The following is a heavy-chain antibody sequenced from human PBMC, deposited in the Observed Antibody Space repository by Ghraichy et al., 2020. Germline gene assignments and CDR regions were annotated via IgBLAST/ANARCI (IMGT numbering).Heavy chain of an antibody. J-gene: IGHJ3*02. V-gene: IGHV4-34*01. Sequence: SETLSLTCAVYGGSFSGYYWSWIRQPPGKGLEWIGEINHSGSTNYNPSLKSRVTISVDTSKNQFSLKLSSVTAADTAVYYCARRSRLRYRHDAFDIWGQGTMVTVSS. CDR2: INHSGST. D-gene: IGHD3-9*01. CDR3: ARRSRLRYRHDAFDI. CDR1: GGSFSGYY.